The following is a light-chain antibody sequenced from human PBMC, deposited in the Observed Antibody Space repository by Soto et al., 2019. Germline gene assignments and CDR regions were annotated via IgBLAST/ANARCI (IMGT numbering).Light chain of an antibody. J-gene: IGKJ5*01. V-gene: IGKV1-27*01. Sequence: DVQMTQSPSSLSASVGDRVTITCRASQGITNFLAWYQQKPAKVPKLLIYAASTLQSGVPSRFSGSGSGTDFTLTISNLQAEDSATYYCQKYNSAPTFGQGTRLEIK. CDR2: AAS. CDR3: QKYNSAPT. CDR1: QGITNF.